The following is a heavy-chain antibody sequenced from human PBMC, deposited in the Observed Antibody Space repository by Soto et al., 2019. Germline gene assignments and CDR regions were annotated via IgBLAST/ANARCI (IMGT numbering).Heavy chain of an antibody. CDR2: IYWDDDR. V-gene: IGHV2-5*02. CDR3: AHRRTGDLIDY. J-gene: IGHJ4*02. Sequence: KESGPALVKPTQTLTLTCPFSGFSLTTRGVGVGWIRQPPRKALEWLALIYWDDDRRYSPSLKSMLTITKDTSKNQVVLTMTNMGPVDTATYYCAHRRTGDLIDYLGQGTLVTVSS. CDR1: GFSLTTRGVG. D-gene: IGHD2-21*01.